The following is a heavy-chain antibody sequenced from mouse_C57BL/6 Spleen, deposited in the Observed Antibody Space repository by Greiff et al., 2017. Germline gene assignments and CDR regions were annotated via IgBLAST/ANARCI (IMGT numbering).Heavy chain of an antibody. CDR1: GYTFTDYY. Sequence: EVQLQQSGPELVKPGASVQISCKASGYTFTDYYMNWVKQSHGKSLEWIGDINPNNGGTSYNQKFKGKATLTVDKSSSTAYMELRSLTSEDSAVYYCARPAQAPFAYWGQGTLVTVSA. CDR3: ARPAQAPFAY. D-gene: IGHD3-2*02. V-gene: IGHV1-26*01. J-gene: IGHJ3*01. CDR2: INPNNGGT.